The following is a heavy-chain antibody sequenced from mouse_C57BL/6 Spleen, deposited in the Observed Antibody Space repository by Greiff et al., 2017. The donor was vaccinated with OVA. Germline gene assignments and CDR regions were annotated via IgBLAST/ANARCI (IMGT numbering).Heavy chain of an antibody. CDR3: ARWDYDGEYY. V-gene: IGHV1-81*01. CDR2: IYPRSGNT. CDR1: GYTFTSYG. Sequence: LVESGAELARPGASVKLSCKASGYTFTSYGISWVKQRTGQGLEWIGEIYPRSGNTYYNEKFKGKATLTADKSSSTAYMELRSLTSEDSAVYFCARWDYDGEYYWGQGTSVTVSS. D-gene: IGHD2-4*01. J-gene: IGHJ4*01.